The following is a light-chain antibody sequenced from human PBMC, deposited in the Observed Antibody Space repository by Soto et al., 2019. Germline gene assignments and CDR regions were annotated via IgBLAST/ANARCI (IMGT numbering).Light chain of an antibody. V-gene: IGLV2-14*01. J-gene: IGLJ1*01. CDR1: SSDIGRYNY. CDR3: TSCITANTRCV. Sequence: QSVLTQPASVSGSPGQSITISCSGTSSDIGRYNYVSWFQQRPGKVPKLVIFEVNYRPSGVSDRFSGSKSGNTASLTITGLQAEDEADYYCTSCITANTRCVFGSGTKVTVL. CDR2: EVN.